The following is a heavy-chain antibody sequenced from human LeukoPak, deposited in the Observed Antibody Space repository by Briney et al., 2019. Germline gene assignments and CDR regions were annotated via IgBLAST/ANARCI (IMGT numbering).Heavy chain of an antibody. D-gene: IGHD2-2*01. V-gene: IGHV3-23*01. J-gene: IGHJ4*02. CDR2: ISGSGGST. Sequence: GGSLRLSCAASGFTFSDYAMTWVRQAPEKGLEWVSGISGSGGSTHYADSVKGRFTISRDNSKNTLYLEMNSLRVEDTAVYFCAKVALVGYCSSATSCPLDYWGQGTLVTVSS. CDR3: AKVALVGYCSSATSCPLDY. CDR1: GFTFSDYA.